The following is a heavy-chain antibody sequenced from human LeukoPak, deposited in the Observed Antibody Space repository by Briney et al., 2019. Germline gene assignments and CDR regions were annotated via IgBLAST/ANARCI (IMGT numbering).Heavy chain of an antibody. CDR1: GYTFTGYY. D-gene: IGHD2-15*01. CDR2: INPNSGGT. V-gene: IGHV1-2*02. CDR3: ARETGKDIVVVVAAPNSCNWFDP. Sequence: ASVTVSCKASGYTFTGYYMHWVRQAPGQGLEWMGWINPNSGGTNYAQKFQGRVTMTRDTSISTAYMELSRLRSDDTAVYYCARETGKDIVVVVAAPNSCNWFDPWGQGTLVTVSS. J-gene: IGHJ5*02.